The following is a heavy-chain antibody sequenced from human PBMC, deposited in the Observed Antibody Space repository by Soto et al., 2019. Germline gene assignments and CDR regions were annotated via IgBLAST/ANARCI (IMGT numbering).Heavy chain of an antibody. CDR3: AIGNFHGSGTNWFGP. J-gene: IGHJ5*02. CDR1: GGSISSGGYY. V-gene: IGHV4-31*03. D-gene: IGHD3-10*01. Sequence: PSETLSLTCTVSGGSISSGGYYWSWIRQHPGKGLEWIGYIYYSGSTYYNPSLKSRVTISVDTSKNQFSLKLSSVIAADTAVYYCAIGNFHGSGTNWFGPCGQGTPVTVSS. CDR2: IYYSGST.